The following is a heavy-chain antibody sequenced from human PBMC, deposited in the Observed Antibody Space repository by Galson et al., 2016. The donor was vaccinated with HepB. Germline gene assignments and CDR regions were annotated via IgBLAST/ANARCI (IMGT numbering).Heavy chain of an antibody. CDR1: EYTLTNYY. CDR2: INPIDGST. D-gene: IGHD6-19*01. Sequence: SVKVSCKASEYTLTNYYIHWVRQAPGQGLEWMGIINPIDGSTTYAQKFQGRVTMTSDTSTHTIYMDLSSLRSEDTAVFYCVRDPPRRVVAGTHWYFDLWGRGTLVTVSS. J-gene: IGHJ2*01. V-gene: IGHV1-46*01. CDR3: VRDPPRRVVAGTHWYFDL.